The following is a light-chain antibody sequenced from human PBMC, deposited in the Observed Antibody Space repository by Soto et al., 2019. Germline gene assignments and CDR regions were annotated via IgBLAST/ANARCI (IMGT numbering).Light chain of an antibody. J-gene: IGKJ4*01. CDR1: QHVTTTY. Sequence: IVLTQSPATLSLSPGERATLSCTASQHVTTTYIAWYQQKVGQAPRLLIYVASTRATGTPDRFTGGGFGTDFSLSISRVEPEDCAVYYCQQYYSSLTVGGGNKVEMK. CDR2: VAS. V-gene: IGKV3-20*01. CDR3: QQYYSSLT.